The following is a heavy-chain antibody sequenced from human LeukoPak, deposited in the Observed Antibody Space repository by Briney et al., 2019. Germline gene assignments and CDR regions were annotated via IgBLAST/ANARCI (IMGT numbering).Heavy chain of an antibody. D-gene: IGHD3-22*01. V-gene: IGHV4-31*03. CDR3: ARDQGNYYDSSGTYYMDV. Sequence: PSETLSLTCTVSGGSISSGGYYWSWIRQHPGKGLERIGYIYYSGSTYYNPSLKSRVTISVDTSKNQFTLKLSSVTAADTAVYYCARDQGNYYDSSGTYYMDVWGKGTTVTVSS. CDR1: GGSISSGGYY. J-gene: IGHJ6*03. CDR2: IYYSGST.